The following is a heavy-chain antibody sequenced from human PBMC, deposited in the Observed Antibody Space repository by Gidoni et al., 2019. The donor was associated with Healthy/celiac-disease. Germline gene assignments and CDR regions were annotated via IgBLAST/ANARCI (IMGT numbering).Heavy chain of an antibody. D-gene: IGHD6-19*01. J-gene: IGHJ4*02. CDR1: GGSISSGDYY. V-gene: IGHV4-30-4*01. CDR3: ARAAAVAGTGSDY. Sequence: QVQLQESGPGLVKPSQTLSLTCTFSGGSISSGDYYWSWIRQPPGKGLEWIGYIYYSGSTYYNPSLKSRVTISVDTSKNQFSLKLSSVTAADTAVYYCARAAAVAGTGSDYWGQGTLVTVSS. CDR2: IYYSGST.